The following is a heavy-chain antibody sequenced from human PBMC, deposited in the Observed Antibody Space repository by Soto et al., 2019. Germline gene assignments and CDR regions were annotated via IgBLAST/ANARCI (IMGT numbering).Heavy chain of an antibody. D-gene: IGHD2-15*01. Sequence: PGGSLRLSCAASGFTFSSYGMHWVRQAPGKGLEWVAVMSYDGSNKYYAYSVKGRFTISRDNSKNTLYLQMNSLRAEDTAVYFCANDAGFCSGGSCYSRNDSFDIWGQGTMVTVSS. CDR2: MSYDGSNK. CDR3: ANDAGFCSGGSCYSRNDSFDI. V-gene: IGHV3-30*18. CDR1: GFTFSSYG. J-gene: IGHJ3*02.